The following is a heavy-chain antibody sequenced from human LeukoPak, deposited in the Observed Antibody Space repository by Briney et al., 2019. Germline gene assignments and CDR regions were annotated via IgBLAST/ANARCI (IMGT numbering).Heavy chain of an antibody. V-gene: IGHV1-69*13. CDR1: GGTFSSYA. Sequence: GASVKVSCKASGGTFSSYAISWLRQAPGQGLEWMGGIIPIFGTTNYAQKFQGRVTITADESTCTAYMELSSLRSEDTAVYYCVAAYEDYYDSSGPRADYFEYWGQGTLVTVSS. J-gene: IGHJ4*02. CDR2: IIPIFGTT. D-gene: IGHD3-22*01. CDR3: VAAYEDYYDSSGPRADYFEY.